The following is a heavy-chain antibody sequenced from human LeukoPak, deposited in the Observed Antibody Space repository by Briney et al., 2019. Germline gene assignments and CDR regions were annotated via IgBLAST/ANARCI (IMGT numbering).Heavy chain of an antibody. V-gene: IGHV3-48*04. J-gene: IGHJ4*02. CDR1: GVTFSSFS. D-gene: IGHD6-6*01. CDR3: ARDRSHSGF. CDR2: IGSSSRSK. Sequence: PGGSLRLSCETSGVTFSSFSLNWVRQAPGKGLEWLSYIGSSSRSKYYADSVKGRFTISRDNAKNSLNLQMNSLRAEDTALYYCARDRSHSGFWGQGTLVTVSS.